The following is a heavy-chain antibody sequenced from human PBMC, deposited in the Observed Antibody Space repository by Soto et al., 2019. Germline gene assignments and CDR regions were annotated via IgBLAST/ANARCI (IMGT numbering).Heavy chain of an antibody. D-gene: IGHD3-3*01. Sequence: PGGSLRLSCVASGFTFSDYYMSWIRQGPGKGLEWVSYISSSGSTIYYADPVKGRFTISRDNAKNSLYLQMNSLRAEDMAVYYCERKGASFWSGYYSPNCFDSWGQGTLVTVSS. CDR3: ERKGASFWSGYYSPNCFDS. CDR2: ISSSGSTI. J-gene: IGHJ5*01. CDR1: GFTFSDYY. V-gene: IGHV3-11*01.